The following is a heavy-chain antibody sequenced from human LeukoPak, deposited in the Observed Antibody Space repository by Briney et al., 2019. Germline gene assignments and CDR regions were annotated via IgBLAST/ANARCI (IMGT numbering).Heavy chain of an antibody. D-gene: IGHD4-17*01. CDR1: GGSISSGDYY. Sequence: PSQTLSLTCTVSGGSISSGDYYWSWIRQHPGMGLEWIGYNYYSGNTYYNPSLKSRVIISVDTSKNQISLKLSSVTAADTAVYYCARGDYGDQSAFDIWGQGTMATVSS. CDR3: ARGDYGDQSAFDI. V-gene: IGHV4-31*03. CDR2: NYYSGNT. J-gene: IGHJ3*02.